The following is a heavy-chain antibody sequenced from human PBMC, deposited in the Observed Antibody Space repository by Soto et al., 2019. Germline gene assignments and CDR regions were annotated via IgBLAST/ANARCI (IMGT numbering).Heavy chain of an antibody. V-gene: IGHV3-30*18. D-gene: IGHD1-26*01. CDR3: AKDLGSEWQLLGY. J-gene: IGHJ1*01. Sequence: QVQLVESGGGVVQPGGSLRLSCATSGFTFSTYGMHWVRQAPGKGLEWVAVISNDGRNKYYADFVKGRFALSRDNSKNTVFMQMSRLRDEDTAVYYCAKDLGSEWQLLGYWGQGTLVIVSS. CDR1: GFTFSTYG. CDR2: ISNDGRNK.